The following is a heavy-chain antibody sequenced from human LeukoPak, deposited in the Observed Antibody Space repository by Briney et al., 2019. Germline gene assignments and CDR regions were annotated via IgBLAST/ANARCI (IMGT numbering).Heavy chain of an antibody. J-gene: IGHJ3*02. CDR1: GYTFTSYG. V-gene: IGHV1-18*01. CDR3: ARHSSSWYVGAFDI. D-gene: IGHD6-13*01. CDR2: ISAYNGNT. Sequence: ASVKVSCKASGYTFTSYGISWVRQAPGQGLEWMGWISAYNGNTNYAQKLQGRVTMTTDTSTSTAYMELRSLRSDDTAVYYCARHSSSWYVGAFDIWGQGTMVTVSS.